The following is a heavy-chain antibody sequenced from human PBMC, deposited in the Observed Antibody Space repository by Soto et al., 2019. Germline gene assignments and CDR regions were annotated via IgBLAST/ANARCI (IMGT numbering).Heavy chain of an antibody. CDR1: GYTFTSYD. D-gene: IGHD6-19*01. CDR3: ARLGWPNDAFDI. V-gene: IGHV1-8*01. CDR2: MNPNSGNT. Sequence: ASVKVSCKASGYTFTSYDINWVRQATGQGLEWMGWMNPNSGNTGYAQKFQGRVTMTRNTSISTAYMELSSLRSEDTAVYYCARLGWPNDAFDIWGQGIMVTVSS. J-gene: IGHJ3*02.